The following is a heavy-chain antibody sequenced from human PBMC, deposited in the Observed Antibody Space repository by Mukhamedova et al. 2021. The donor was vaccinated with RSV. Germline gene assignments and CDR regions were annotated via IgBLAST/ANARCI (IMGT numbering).Heavy chain of an antibody. V-gene: IGHV4-34*01. Sequence: LKSRVTISVDTSKNQFSLKLSSVTAADTAVYYCARAPRYGSSWYSTHFDYLGQGTLVTVSS. CDR3: ARAPRYGSSWYSTHFDY. D-gene: IGHD6-13*01. J-gene: IGHJ4*02.